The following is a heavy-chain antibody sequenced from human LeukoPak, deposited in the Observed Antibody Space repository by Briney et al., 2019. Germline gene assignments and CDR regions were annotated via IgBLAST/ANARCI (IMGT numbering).Heavy chain of an antibody. CDR2: IIPIFGTA. CDR3: ARVIAVAQAFDI. J-gene: IGHJ3*02. V-gene: IGHV1-69*06. D-gene: IGHD6-19*01. CDR1: GGTFSSYA. Sequence: SVQVSCKASGGTFSSYAISWVRQAPGQGLEWMGGIIPIFGTANYAQKFQGRVMITADKSTSTAYMELSSLRSEDTAVYYCARVIAVAQAFDIWGQGTMVTVSS.